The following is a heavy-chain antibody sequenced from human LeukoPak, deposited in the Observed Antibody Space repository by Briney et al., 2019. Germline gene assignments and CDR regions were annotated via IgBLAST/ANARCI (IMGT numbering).Heavy chain of an antibody. Sequence: SETLSLTCTVSGGSISSSSYYWDWIRQPPGKGLEWIATMYYSGSTYYNPSLKSRVTISVDRSKNQFSLKLSSVTAADTAVYYCARGHDSANFDYWGQGTLVTVSS. CDR1: GGSISSSSYY. V-gene: IGHV4-39*07. D-gene: IGHD3-22*01. CDR3: ARGHDSANFDY. J-gene: IGHJ4*02. CDR2: MYYSGST.